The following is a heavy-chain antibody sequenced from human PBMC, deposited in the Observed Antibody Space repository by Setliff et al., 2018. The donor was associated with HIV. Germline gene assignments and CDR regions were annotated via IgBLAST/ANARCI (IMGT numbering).Heavy chain of an antibody. CDR2: IRSKAYGGTT. V-gene: IGHV3-49*04. Sequence: GGSLRLSCTASGFTFGDYAMSWVRQAPGKGLEWVGFIRSKAYGGTTEYAASVKGRFTISRDDSKSIAYLQMNSLKTEDTAVYYCTIYCGGDCYGYWGQGTLVTVSS. J-gene: IGHJ4*02. D-gene: IGHD2-21*02. CDR3: TIYCGGDCYGY. CDR1: GFTFGDYA.